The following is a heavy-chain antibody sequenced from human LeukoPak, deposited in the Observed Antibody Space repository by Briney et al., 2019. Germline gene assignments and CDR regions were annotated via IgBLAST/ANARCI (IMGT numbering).Heavy chain of an antibody. CDR1: GFIVTGNY. Sequence: QSGGSLRLSCAASGFIVTGNYMNWVRQAPGKGLEWVSVIDRGGSTYYADSVKGRFTVSRDNSKNTLYLQMNSLRADDTAVYYRAKDYRAHPLRPNWFDPWGQGTLVTVSS. D-gene: IGHD1-26*01. V-gene: IGHV3-53*01. CDR2: IDRGGST. CDR3: AKDYRAHPLRPNWFDP. J-gene: IGHJ5*02.